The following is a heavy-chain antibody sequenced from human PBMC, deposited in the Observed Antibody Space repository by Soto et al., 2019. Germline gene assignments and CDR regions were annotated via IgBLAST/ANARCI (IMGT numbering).Heavy chain of an antibody. CDR1: GFTFSSYV. CDR2: VHYDGTKK. D-gene: IGHD3-3*01. J-gene: IGHJ6*02. V-gene: IGHV3-33*01. Sequence: QVQLVKSGGGVVQPGTSRRLSCAPSGFTFSSYVMHWVRQAPGKGLEWVAVVHYDGTKKYYADSVRGRFTISRDNSEDILYLQMNSLRPDDTAVYFCARETSYDFWSGPQTMDVWGQGTTVTVSS. CDR3: ARETSYDFWSGPQTMDV.